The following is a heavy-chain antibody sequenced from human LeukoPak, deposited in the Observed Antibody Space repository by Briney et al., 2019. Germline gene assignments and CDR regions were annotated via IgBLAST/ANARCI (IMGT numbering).Heavy chain of an antibody. CDR1: GGSFSGCY. D-gene: IGHD1-26*01. J-gene: IGHJ4*02. CDR3: ARGLSGSYGLYFGY. V-gene: IGHV4-34*01. CDR2: INHSGST. Sequence: SETLSLACAVYGGSFSGCYWRWIRQPPGKGRGWIGEINHSGSTNYNPSLKSRVTISVDTSKNQFSLRLSSVIAADAAVYYCARGLSGSYGLYFGYWGQGTLVTVSS.